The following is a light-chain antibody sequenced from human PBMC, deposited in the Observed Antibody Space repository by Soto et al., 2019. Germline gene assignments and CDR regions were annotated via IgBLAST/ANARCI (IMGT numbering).Light chain of an antibody. CDR3: DTWDSYPLGV. V-gene: IGLV4-60*02. J-gene: IGLJ3*02. CDR1: SGHSNYI. CDR2: LEGSGSY. Sequence: QSVLTQSSSASASLGSSVRLTCTLTSGHSNYIIAWHQQQPGKAPRYLMKLEGSGSYNKGSGVPDRFSGSSSGAARPLTISKLQFEDEADYYCDTWDSYPLGVFGGGTKRTVL.